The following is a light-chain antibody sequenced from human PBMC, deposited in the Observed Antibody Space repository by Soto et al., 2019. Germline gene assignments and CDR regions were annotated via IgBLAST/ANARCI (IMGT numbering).Light chain of an antibody. V-gene: IGKV1-9*01. CDR3: QQLHDYPIT. CDR1: QSIDSS. J-gene: IGKJ5*01. CDR2: AAS. Sequence: ILLTQSPSSLSASVGDRVTITCRASQSIDSSFAWYQEKPGKVPKLLIYAASSLQSGVPSRFSGSGSGTDFTLTISSLQPEDFATYYCQQLHDYPITFGQGTRLEI.